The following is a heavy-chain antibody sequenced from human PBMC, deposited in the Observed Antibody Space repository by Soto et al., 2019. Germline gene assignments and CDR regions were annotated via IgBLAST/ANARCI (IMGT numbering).Heavy chain of an antibody. Sequence: GGSLRLSCAASGFPFSDTWMSWVRQAPGKGLEWVARIKSKTNVGTRDYAAPVKGRFTISRDDSQNTLYLQMNSLKIEDAAVYYCAAFNILTGSNFDSWGQGTLVTVSS. CDR2: IKSKTNVGTR. CDR1: GFPFSDTW. CDR3: AAFNILTGSNFDS. J-gene: IGHJ4*02. V-gene: IGHV3-15*05. D-gene: IGHD3-9*01.